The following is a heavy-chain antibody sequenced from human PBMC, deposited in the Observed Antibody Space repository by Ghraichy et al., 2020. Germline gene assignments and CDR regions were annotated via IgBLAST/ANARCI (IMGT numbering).Heavy chain of an antibody. CDR2: ISYTGST. CDR1: GVSMSGAY. V-gene: IGHV4-59*08. D-gene: IGHD7-27*01. CDR3: ARLTKSTGSDY. J-gene: IGHJ4*02. Sequence: SETLSLTCTVSGVSMSGAYWTWIRQPPGKGLEWIGYISYTGSTGYNPSLKSRVTMSLDTSRNQFSLNLNSVTAADTAVYFCARLTKSTGSDYWGQGSLVTVSS.